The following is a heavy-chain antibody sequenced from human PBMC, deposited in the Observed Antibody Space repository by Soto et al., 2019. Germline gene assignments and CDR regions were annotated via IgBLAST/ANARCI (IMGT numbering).Heavy chain of an antibody. V-gene: IGHV4-31*03. CDR3: ARASGSSMVRGVPTYWYFDL. CDR2: IDYSGTT. CDR1: GGSISSGGYY. J-gene: IGHJ2*01. D-gene: IGHD3-10*01. Sequence: QVRLQESGPGLLKPSQTLSLTCTVSGGSISSGGYYWSWIRQHPGKGLEWIGYIDYSGTTYHNPSLKSRVTISVDTSKNQFSLKLSSVTAADTAVYYCARASGSSMVRGVPTYWYFDLWGRGTLVTVSS.